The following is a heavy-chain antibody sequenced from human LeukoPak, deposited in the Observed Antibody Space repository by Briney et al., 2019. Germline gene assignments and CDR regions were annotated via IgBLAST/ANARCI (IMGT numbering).Heavy chain of an antibody. V-gene: IGHV1-69*05. CDR1: GGTFSSYA. D-gene: IGHD2-2*01. CDR2: IIPNFGTA. CDR3: ARVACSSTSCYSYWYFDL. J-gene: IGHJ2*01. Sequence: ASVKVSCKASGGTFSSYAISWVRQAPGQGLEWMGGIIPNFGTANYAQKFQGRVTITTDESTSTAYMELSSLRSEDTAVYYCARVACSSTSCYSYWYFDLWGRGTLVTVSS.